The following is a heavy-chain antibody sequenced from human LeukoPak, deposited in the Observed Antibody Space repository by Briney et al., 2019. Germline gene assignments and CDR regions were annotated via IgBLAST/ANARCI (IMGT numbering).Heavy chain of an antibody. Sequence: SETLSLTCAVYGGSFSGYYWSWIRQPPGKGLEWIGEINHSGSTNYNPSLKSRVTISVDTSKNQFSLKLSSVTAEDTAVYYCARLPYYYDSSGYYYFSFDYWGQGTLVTVSS. CDR2: INHSGST. J-gene: IGHJ4*02. D-gene: IGHD3-22*01. CDR3: ARLPYYYDSSGYYYFSFDY. V-gene: IGHV4-34*01. CDR1: GGSFSGYY.